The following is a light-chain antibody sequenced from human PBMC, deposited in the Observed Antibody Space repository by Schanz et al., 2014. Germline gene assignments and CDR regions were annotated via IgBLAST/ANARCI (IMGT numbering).Light chain of an antibody. CDR3: QSYASRMGGV. Sequence: QSVLTQPPSVSGAPGQRATISCTGSGSNIGAGYAVHWYQQDPGAAPKLLIYGDYNRPSGVPDRFSGSKSGTSAYLAITGLQAEDEADYYCQSYASRMGGVFGGGTKLTVL. J-gene: IGLJ3*02. CDR2: GDY. CDR1: GSNIGAGYA. V-gene: IGLV1-40*01.